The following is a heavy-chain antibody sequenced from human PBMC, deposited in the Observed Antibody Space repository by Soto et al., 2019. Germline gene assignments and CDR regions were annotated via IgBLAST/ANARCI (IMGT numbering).Heavy chain of an antibody. CDR1: GDRFSTYA. V-gene: IGHV1-69*13. Sequence: VASVKVSCKASGDRFSTYAFNWVRQAPGQGLEWLGGIMTFFGAAMYAQKFQGRVTITADELTTTVYMELSGLRYEDTAVYYCARGGKERFRRPGMDVWRQG. CDR3: ARGGKERFRRPGMDV. CDR2: IMTFFGAA. J-gene: IGHJ6*02. D-gene: IGHD1-1*01.